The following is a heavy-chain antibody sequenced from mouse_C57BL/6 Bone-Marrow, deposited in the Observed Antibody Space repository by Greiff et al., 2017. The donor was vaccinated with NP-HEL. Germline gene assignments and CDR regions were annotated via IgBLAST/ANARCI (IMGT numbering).Heavy chain of an antibody. CDR1: GYTFTSYG. V-gene: IGHV1-81*01. CDR3: ANYYGSFFDY. CDR2: IYPRSGNT. D-gene: IGHD1-1*01. J-gene: IGHJ2*01. Sequence: QVHVKQSGAELARPGASVKLSCKASGYTFTSYGISWVKQRTGQGLEWIGEIYPRSGNTYYNEKFKGKATLTADKSSSTAYMELRSLTSEDSAVYFCANYYGSFFDYWGQGTTLTVSS.